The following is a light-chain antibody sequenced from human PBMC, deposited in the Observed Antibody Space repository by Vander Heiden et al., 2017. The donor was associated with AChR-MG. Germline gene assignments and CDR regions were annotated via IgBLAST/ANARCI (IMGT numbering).Light chain of an antibody. CDR2: DAS. J-gene: IGKJ3*01. Sequence: IQMTQSPSSLSPPVGDTATITCQAEHDVSHYLNWYQQKPGKAPKLLIYDASILATGVPSRFSGSGSGTDFTITISSLQPEVIATYCCQQYDNHVFTFGPGTKVDIK. CDR1: HDVSHY. V-gene: IGKV1-33*01. CDR3: QQYDNHVFT.